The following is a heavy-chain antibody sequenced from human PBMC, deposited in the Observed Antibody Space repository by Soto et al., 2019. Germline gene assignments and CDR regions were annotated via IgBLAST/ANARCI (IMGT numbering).Heavy chain of an antibody. V-gene: IGHV3-23*01. D-gene: IGHD3-16*02. CDR1: GFTFSSYA. Sequence: GGSLRLSCAASGFTFSSYAMSWVRQAPGKGLEWVSAISGSGGSTYYADSVKGRFTISRDNSKSTLYLQMNSLRAEDTAVYYRAKHEKYYDYIWGSYRIAKRFDYWGRGTLVTVSS. CDR3: AKHEKYYDYIWGSYRIAKRFDY. CDR2: ISGSGGST. J-gene: IGHJ4*02.